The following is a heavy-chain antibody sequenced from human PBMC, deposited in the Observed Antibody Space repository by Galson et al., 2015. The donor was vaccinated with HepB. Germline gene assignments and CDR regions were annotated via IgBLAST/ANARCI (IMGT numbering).Heavy chain of an antibody. J-gene: IGHJ4*02. CDR3: ARMGGGDIGVYDSSGYPFDY. V-gene: IGHV3-21*01. D-gene: IGHD3-22*01. Sequence: SLRLSCAASGFTFSSYSMNWVRQAPGKGLEWVSSISSSSSYIYYADSVKGRFTISRDNAKNSLYLQMNSLRAEGTAVYYCARMGGGDIGVYDSSGYPFDYWGQGTLVTVSS. CDR1: GFTFSSYS. CDR2: ISSSSSYI.